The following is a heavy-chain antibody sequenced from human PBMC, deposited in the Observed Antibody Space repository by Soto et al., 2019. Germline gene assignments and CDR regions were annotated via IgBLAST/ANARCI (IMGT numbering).Heavy chain of an antibody. J-gene: IGHJ4*02. CDR3: ARTPPLYDILTGYPLYFDY. CDR1: GGSISSGGYY. Sequence: SETLSLTCTVSGGSISSGGYYWSWIRQHPGKGLEWIGYIYYSGSTYYNPSLKSRVTISVDTSKNQFSLKLSSVTAADTAVYYCARTPPLYDILTGYPLYFDYWGQGTLVTV. V-gene: IGHV4-31*03. CDR2: IYYSGST. D-gene: IGHD3-9*01.